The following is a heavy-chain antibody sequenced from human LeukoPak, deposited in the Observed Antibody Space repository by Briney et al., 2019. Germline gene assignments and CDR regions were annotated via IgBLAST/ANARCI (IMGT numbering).Heavy chain of an antibody. Sequence: ASVKVSCKASGYTFTSYGISWVRQAPGQGLEWMGWISAYNGNTNYAQKLQGRATMTTDTSTSTAYMELRSLRSDDTAVYYCARAVEAIFGVVEPYYYYMDVWGKGTTVTVSS. CDR2: ISAYNGNT. CDR3: ARAVEAIFGVVEPYYYYMDV. V-gene: IGHV1-18*01. CDR1: GYTFTSYG. D-gene: IGHD3-3*01. J-gene: IGHJ6*03.